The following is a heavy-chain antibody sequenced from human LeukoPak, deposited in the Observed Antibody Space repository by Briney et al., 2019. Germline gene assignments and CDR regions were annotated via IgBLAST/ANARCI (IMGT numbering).Heavy chain of an antibody. CDR1: GGSFGGYY. CDR2: INHSGST. D-gene: IGHD5-24*01. CDR3: ASSRDGYNPLFDY. J-gene: IGHJ4*02. V-gene: IGHV4-34*01. Sequence: SETLSLTCAVYGGSFGGYYWSWIRQPPGKGLEWIGEINHSGSTNYNPSLKSRVTISVDTSKNQFSLKLSSVTAADTAVYYCASSRDGYNPLFDYWGQGTLVTVSS.